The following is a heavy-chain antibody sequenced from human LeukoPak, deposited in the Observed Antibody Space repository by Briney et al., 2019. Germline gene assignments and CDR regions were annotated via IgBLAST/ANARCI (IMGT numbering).Heavy chain of an antibody. Sequence: SETLSLTCTVSGGSIGTYYWSWIRQPAGKGLEWIGRIFTTGGANYNPSLKSRVTISLDMSKNLFSLKLNSVTAADTAVYYCVRDGPSWGLLWGQGALVTVSS. D-gene: IGHD7-27*01. CDR3: VRDGPSWGLL. V-gene: IGHV4-4*07. CDR2: IFTTGGA. J-gene: IGHJ4*02. CDR1: GGSIGTYY.